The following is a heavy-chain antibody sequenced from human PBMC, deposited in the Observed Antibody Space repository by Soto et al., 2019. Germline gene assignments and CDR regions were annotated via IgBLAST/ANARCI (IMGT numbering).Heavy chain of an antibody. CDR3: TTVGLWFGESPRVGLDY. Sequence: PGGSLRLSCAASGFTFSNAWMSWVRQAPGKVLEWVGRIKSRTDGGTTDYAAPVKGRFTISRDDSKNTLYLQMNSLKTEDTAVYYCTTVGLWFGESPRVGLDYWGQGTLVTVSS. J-gene: IGHJ4*02. D-gene: IGHD3-10*01. V-gene: IGHV3-15*01. CDR2: IKSRTDGGTT. CDR1: GFTFSNAW.